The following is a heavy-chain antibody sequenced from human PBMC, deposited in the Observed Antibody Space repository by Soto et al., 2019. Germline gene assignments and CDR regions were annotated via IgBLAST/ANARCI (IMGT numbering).Heavy chain of an antibody. CDR2: ISYDGSNK. CDR1: GFTFSSYG. D-gene: IGHD1-26*01. CDR3: AEDVERATESFHGMDV. Sequence: QVQLVESGGGVVQPGRSLRLSCAASGFTFSSYGMHWVRQAPGKGLEWVAVISYDGSNKYYADSVKGRFTISRDNSKNTLYVQMNNLRAEDTAVYYCAEDVERATESFHGMDVWGQGATVTGSS. V-gene: IGHV3-30*18. J-gene: IGHJ6*02.